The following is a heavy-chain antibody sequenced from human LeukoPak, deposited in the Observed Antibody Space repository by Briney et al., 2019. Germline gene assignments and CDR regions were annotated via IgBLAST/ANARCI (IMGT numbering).Heavy chain of an antibody. CDR3: ATSLRLGELSWVRSASDI. CDR2: FDPEDGET. J-gene: IGHJ3*02. CDR1: GYTLTELS. Sequence: ASVKVSCKVSGYTLTELSMHWVRQAPGKGLEWMGGFDPEDGETIYAQKFQGRVTMTEDTSTDTAYMELSSLRSEDTAVYYCATSLRLGELSWVRSASDIWGQGTMVTVSS. D-gene: IGHD3-16*02. V-gene: IGHV1-24*01.